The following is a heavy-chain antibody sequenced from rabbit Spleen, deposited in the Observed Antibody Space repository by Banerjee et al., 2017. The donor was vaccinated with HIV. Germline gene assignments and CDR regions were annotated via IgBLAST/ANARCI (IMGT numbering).Heavy chain of an antibody. D-gene: IGHD1-1*01. Sequence: QEQLEESGGGLVKPEGSLTLTCKASGFSFSDRDVMCWVRQAPGKGLEWIGCINTATGKGVYASWAKGRFTISKPSSSTVSLQMTSLTAADSATYFCARDLVAVIGWNFNLWGPGTLVTVS. J-gene: IGHJ4*01. CDR1: GFSFSDRDV. CDR2: INTATGKG. CDR3: ARDLVAVIGWNFNL. V-gene: IGHV1S45*01.